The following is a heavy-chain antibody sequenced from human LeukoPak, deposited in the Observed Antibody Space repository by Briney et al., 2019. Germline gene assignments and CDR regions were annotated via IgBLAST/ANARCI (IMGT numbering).Heavy chain of an antibody. CDR2: INHSGST. CDR1: GGSFSGYY. V-gene: IGHV4-34*01. D-gene: IGHD2-15*01. Sequence: KPSETLSLTCAVYGGSFSGYYWSWIRQPPGKGLEWIGEINHSGSTNYNPSLKSRVTISVDTSKNQFSLKLSSVTAADTAVYYCARERYCSGGSCYSDYWGQGTLVTVSS. CDR3: ARERYCSGGSCYSDY. J-gene: IGHJ4*02.